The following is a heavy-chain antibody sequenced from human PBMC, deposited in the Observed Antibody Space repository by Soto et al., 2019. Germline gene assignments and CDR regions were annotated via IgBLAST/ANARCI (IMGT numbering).Heavy chain of an antibody. D-gene: IGHD3-3*01. CDR3: ARVDFWSGYWQFDY. J-gene: IGHJ4*02. V-gene: IGHV1-2*02. Sequence: ASVKVSCKASGYTFTGHYIHWVRQAPEQGPEWMGEIGPESGGTRYAQRFQGRVTMTRDTSITTVYMELNRLSPDDTAVYYCARVDFWSGYWQFDYWGQGTLVTVSS. CDR2: IGPESGGT. CDR1: GYTFTGHY.